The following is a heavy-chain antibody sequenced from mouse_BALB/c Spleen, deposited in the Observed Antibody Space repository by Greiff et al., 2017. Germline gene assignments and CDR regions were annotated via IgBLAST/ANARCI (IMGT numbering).Heavy chain of an antibody. V-gene: IGHV5-9-4*01. D-gene: IGHD1-2*01. J-gene: IGHJ1*01. CDR2: ISSGGSYT. CDR1: GFTFSSYA. CDR3: ARVPYGSATYWYFDD. Sequence: EVQRVESGGGLVKPGGSLKLSCAASGFTFSSYAMSWVRQSPEKRLEWVAEISSGGSYTYYPDTVTGRFTIARDNAKNTLYLEMSSLRSEDTAMYDCARVPYGSATYWYFDDWGAGTTVTVSA.